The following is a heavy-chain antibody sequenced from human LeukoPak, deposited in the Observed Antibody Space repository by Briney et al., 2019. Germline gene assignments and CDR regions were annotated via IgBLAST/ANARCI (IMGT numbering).Heavy chain of an antibody. CDR2: IYTSGAT. Sequence: GSLRLSCVAFGFTVSSKYMSWVSQAPARGLEWVFLIYTSGATYYADSVKGRFTISRDESKNTLYLQMNSLRAEDTAVYYCARGPEGGPVAGALGFWGQGILVTVSS. J-gene: IGHJ4*02. V-gene: IGHV3-53*01. D-gene: IGHD6-19*01. CDR3: ARGPEGGPVAGALGF. CDR1: GFTVSSKY.